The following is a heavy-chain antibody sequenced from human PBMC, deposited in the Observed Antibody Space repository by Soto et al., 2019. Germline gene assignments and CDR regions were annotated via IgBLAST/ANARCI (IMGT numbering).Heavy chain of an antibody. CDR2: IWYDGSNK. V-gene: IGHV3-33*01. Sequence: LRLSCAASGFTFSSYGMHWVRQAPGKGLEWVAVIWYDGSNKYYADSVKGRFTISRDNSKNTLYLQMNSLRAEDTAVYYCARVANSNPRWAVANYYYYMDVWGKGTTVTVSS. CDR1: GFTFSSYG. CDR3: ARVANSNPRWAVANYYYYMDV. J-gene: IGHJ6*03. D-gene: IGHD2-8*01.